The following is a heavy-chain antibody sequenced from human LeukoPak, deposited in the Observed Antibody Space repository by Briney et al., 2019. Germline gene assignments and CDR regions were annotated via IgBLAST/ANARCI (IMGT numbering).Heavy chain of an antibody. Sequence: SGPALVKPTQTLTLTCTFTGFSLSTSGMCVSWIRQPPGKALEWLARLDWDDDKYYSTSRKTRITISKDTSKNQVVLTMTNMDPVDTATYYCARIVRYYDSSGYYYYFDYWGQGTLVTVSS. CDR1: GFSLSTSGMC. CDR2: LDWDDDK. J-gene: IGHJ4*02. V-gene: IGHV2-70*11. CDR3: ARIVRYYDSSGYYYYFDY. D-gene: IGHD3-22*01.